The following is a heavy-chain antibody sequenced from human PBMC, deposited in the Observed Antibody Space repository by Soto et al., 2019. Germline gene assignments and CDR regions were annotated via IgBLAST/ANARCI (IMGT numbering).Heavy chain of an antibody. J-gene: IGHJ5*02. V-gene: IGHV4-34*01. Sequence: SETLSLTCAVYGGSFSCYYWSWIRQPPGKGLEWIGEINHSGSTNYNPSLKSRVTISVDTSKNQFSLKLSSVTAADTAVYYCARGGYDFWSGYYTRRWFDPWGQGTLVTVSS. CDR2: INHSGST. CDR1: GGSFSCYY. D-gene: IGHD3-3*01. CDR3: ARGGYDFWSGYYTRRWFDP.